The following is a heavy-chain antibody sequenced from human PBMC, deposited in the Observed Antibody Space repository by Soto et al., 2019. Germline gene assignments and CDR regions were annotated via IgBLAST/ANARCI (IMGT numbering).Heavy chain of an antibody. J-gene: IGHJ3*02. V-gene: IGHV3-15*01. CDR1: GFTFSNAW. CDR3: TTDPAQIAAAGTGAFDI. CDR2: IKSKTDGGTT. Sequence: GGSLRLSCAASGFTFSNAWMSWVRQAPGKGLEWVGRIKSKTDGGTTDYAAPVKGRFTISRDDSKNTLYLQMNSLKTEDTAVYYCTTDPAQIAAAGTGAFDIWGQGTMVTVSS. D-gene: IGHD6-13*01.